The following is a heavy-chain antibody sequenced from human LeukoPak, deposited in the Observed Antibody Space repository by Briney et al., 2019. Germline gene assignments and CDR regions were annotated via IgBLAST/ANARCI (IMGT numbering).Heavy chain of an antibody. V-gene: IGHV4-59*12. CDR2: IYYSGST. CDR1: GGSISSYY. CDR3: ARDFKGYSSSSGGYYYYYGMDV. Sequence: SETLSLTCTVSGGSISSYYWSWIRQPPGKGLEWIGYIYYSGSTNYNPSLKSRVTISVDTSKNQFSLKLSSVTAADTAVYYCARDFKGYSSSSGGYYYYYGMDVWGQGTTVTVSS. D-gene: IGHD6-6*01. J-gene: IGHJ6*02.